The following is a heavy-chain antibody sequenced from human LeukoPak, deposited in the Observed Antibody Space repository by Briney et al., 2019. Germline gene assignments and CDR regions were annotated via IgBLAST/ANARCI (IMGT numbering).Heavy chain of an antibody. CDR2: IIPIFGTA. J-gene: IGHJ4*02. V-gene: IGHV1-69*13. CDR3: GAAAAGTAYFDY. D-gene: IGHD6-13*01. Sequence: SVKVSCKASGGTFSSYAISWVRQAPGQGLEWMGGIIPIFGTANYAQKFQGRVTITADESTSTAYMELSSLRSEDTAAYYCGAAAAGTAYFDYWGQGTLVTVSS. CDR1: GGTFSSYA.